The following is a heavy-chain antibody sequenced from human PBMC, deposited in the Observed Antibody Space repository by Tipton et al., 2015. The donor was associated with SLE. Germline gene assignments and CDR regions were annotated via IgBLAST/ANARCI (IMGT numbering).Heavy chain of an antibody. CDR1: GFTFSSYA. CDR2: VSGSGGTT. Sequence: GSLRLSCAASGFTFSSYAMSWVRQAPGKGLEWVSTVSGSGGTTYSADSVKGRFTISRDNSKNTLFLQMISLRDDDTALYYCVKGSLGYSGYGPTYYFDFWGQGTLVTVSS. V-gene: IGHV3-23*01. J-gene: IGHJ4*02. CDR3: VKGSLGYSGYGPTYYFDF. D-gene: IGHD5-12*01.